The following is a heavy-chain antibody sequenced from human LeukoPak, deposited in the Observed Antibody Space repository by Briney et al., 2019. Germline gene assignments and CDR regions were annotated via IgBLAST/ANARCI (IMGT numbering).Heavy chain of an antibody. CDR3: ARDCCGEWYFFDS. CDR1: GFTFSSYW. V-gene: IGHV3-74*01. CDR2: IKGDGSTT. D-gene: IGHD3-10*01. Sequence: GGSLRLSCAASGFTFSSYWMHWVRQAPGKGLVWASRIKGDGSTTSYADSVQGRFTISRDNAKNTLYLQMNSLRVEDTAVYYCARDCCGEWYFFDSWGQGTLVTVSS. J-gene: IGHJ4*02.